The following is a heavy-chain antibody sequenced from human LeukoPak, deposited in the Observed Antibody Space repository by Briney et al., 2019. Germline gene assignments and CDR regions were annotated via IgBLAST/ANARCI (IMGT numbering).Heavy chain of an antibody. CDR1: GFTFSSYS. CDR2: ISSSSSYI. J-gene: IGHJ4*02. V-gene: IGHV3-21*04. CDR3: AKLGSDFWSSSNFDY. D-gene: IGHD3-3*01. Sequence: GGSLRLSCAASGFTFSSYSMNWVRQAPGKGLEWVSSISSSSSYIYYADSVKGRFTISRDNAKNSLYLQMNSLRAEDTAVYYCAKLGSDFWSSSNFDYWGQGTLVTVSS.